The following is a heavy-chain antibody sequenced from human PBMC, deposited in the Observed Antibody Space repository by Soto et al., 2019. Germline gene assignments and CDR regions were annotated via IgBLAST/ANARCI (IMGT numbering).Heavy chain of an antibody. CDR1: GFTFSSYP. CDR2: IDGTGAYI. Sequence: EVQLLESGGGLVQPGGSLRLSCTASGFTFSSYPMTWVRQAPGKGLEWVSAIDGTGAYIYYIYSVKGRFTISRDNSKNTLYLQMNSLRAGDTAVYYCARNMAKPTYGAWGQGTLVTVSP. V-gene: IGHV3-23*01. CDR3: ARNMAKPTYGA. J-gene: IGHJ5*02. D-gene: IGHD1-1*01.